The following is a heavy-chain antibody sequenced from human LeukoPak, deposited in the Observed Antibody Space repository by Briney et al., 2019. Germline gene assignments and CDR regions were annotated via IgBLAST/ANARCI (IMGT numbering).Heavy chain of an antibody. CDR2: ISGRSGSS. Sequence: GGSLTLSCVASGFIFNNYAMNWVRQAPGKGLEWVSIISGRSGSSYYTDSARGRFTIYRDNSKNTVYLQMNSQRVEDTARYFCARALYYRRGKYFHLDYCGQGALVTVSS. D-gene: IGHD3-22*01. CDR1: GFIFNNYA. V-gene: IGHV3-23*01. CDR3: ARALYYRRGKYFHLDY. J-gene: IGHJ4*02.